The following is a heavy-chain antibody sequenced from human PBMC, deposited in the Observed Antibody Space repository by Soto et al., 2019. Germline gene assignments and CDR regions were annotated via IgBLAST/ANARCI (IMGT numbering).Heavy chain of an antibody. Sequence: GASVKVSCKASGYTFTSYDINWVRQATGQGLEWMGWMNPNSGNTGYAQKFQGRVTMTRNTSISTAYMELSSLRSEDTAVYYCARGRGRYCSGGSCYWFDPWGQGTLVTVSS. CDR1: GYTFTSYD. V-gene: IGHV1-8*01. J-gene: IGHJ5*02. CDR3: ARGRGRYCSGGSCYWFDP. CDR2: MNPNSGNT. D-gene: IGHD2-15*01.